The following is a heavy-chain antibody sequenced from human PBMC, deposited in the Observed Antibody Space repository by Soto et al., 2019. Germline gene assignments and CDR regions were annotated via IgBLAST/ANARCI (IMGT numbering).Heavy chain of an antibody. V-gene: IGHV5-51*01. CDR2: IYPGDSDT. Sequence: GGALKISRKGFWYHFSNYLIGWVGPIARERLWWLGFIYPGDSDTSYSPSFQGQVTISADKSISTSYLQWSSLKASDTALFYFARLRTGTTGGDYYYYMDVWGKGTTVTVSS. D-gene: IGHD1-7*01. CDR1: WYHFSNYL. J-gene: IGHJ6*03. CDR3: ARLRTGTTGGDYYYYMDV.